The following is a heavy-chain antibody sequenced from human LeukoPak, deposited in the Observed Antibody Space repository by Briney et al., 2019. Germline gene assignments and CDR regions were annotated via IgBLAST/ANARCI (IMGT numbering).Heavy chain of an antibody. CDR3: AKEGGDTWTNFYFHY. Sequence: GGSLRLSCAASGFTFSSYWMHWVRQAPGKGLVWVSLINSDGSSTSYADSVKGRFTISRDNAKNTMYLQMNNLRAEDTAVYYCAKEGGDTWTNFYFHYWGQGTLVTVSS. J-gene: IGHJ4*02. V-gene: IGHV3-74*01. D-gene: IGHD1-20*01. CDR2: INSDGSST. CDR1: GFTFSSYW.